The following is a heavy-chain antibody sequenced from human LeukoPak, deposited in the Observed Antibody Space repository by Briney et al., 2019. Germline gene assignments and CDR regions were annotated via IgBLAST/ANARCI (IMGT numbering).Heavy chain of an antibody. CDR1: GYIFTSYW. CDR2: IYPGDSDT. Sequence: GESLKISCKGSGYIFTSYWIGWVRQLPGKGLEWMGVIYPGDSDTRYSPSFQGQVTISADKSISTAYLQWSSLKASDTAMYYCARLGSYDSSGYYYFSWFDPWGQGTLVTVSS. V-gene: IGHV5-51*01. D-gene: IGHD3-22*01. J-gene: IGHJ5*02. CDR3: ARLGSYDSSGYYYFSWFDP.